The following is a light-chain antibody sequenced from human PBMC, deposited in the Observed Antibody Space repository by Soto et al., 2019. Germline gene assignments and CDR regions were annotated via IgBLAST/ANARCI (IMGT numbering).Light chain of an antibody. CDR3: QQNNNTPWT. CDR1: QGIGNY. V-gene: IGKV1-39*01. Sequence: DIQMTQSPSSLYASVGDRVIITCRASQGIGNYLNWYQQRPGRAPKVLIYAASTLYRGVWSRFIGGGSGTDFTLTISSLQPEDFATYYCQQNNNTPWTFGQGTKV. J-gene: IGKJ1*01. CDR2: AAS.